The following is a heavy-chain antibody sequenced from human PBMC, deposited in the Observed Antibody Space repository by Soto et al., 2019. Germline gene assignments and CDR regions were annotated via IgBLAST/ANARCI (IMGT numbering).Heavy chain of an antibody. D-gene: IGHD3-22*01. V-gene: IGHV1-69*13. J-gene: IGHJ4*02. CDR3: ATDGVPYYYDSCGYYRFDY. CDR1: GGTFSSYA. CDR2: IIPIFGTA. Sequence: GASVKVSCKASGGTFSSYAVSWVRQAPGQGLEWMGGIIPIFGTANYAQQFQGRVTITADESTSTAYMELSSLRSVDTAGYYCATDGVPYYYDSCGYYRFDYWGQGCLVTVSS.